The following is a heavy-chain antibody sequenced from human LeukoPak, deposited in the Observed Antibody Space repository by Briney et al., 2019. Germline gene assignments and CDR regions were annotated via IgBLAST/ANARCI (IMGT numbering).Heavy chain of an antibody. D-gene: IGHD3-10*01. V-gene: IGHV6-1*01. CDR1: GDSVSNNRAA. J-gene: IGHJ5*02. Sequence: SQTLSLTCAISGDSVSNNRAAWHWIRQSPSRGLEWLGRTYYRSKWNNDYAVSVQGRITINADTSKNQFSLQLNSVTPEDTAVYYCASGGNYYGSGSLYNWFDPWGQGTLVTVSS. CDR2: TYYRSKWNN. CDR3: ASGGNYYGSGSLYNWFDP.